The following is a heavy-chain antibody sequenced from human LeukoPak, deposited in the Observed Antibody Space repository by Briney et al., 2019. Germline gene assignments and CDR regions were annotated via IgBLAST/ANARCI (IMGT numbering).Heavy chain of an antibody. Sequence: GGSLRLSCAGSGFTFSSCWMNWIRQAPGKGLEGVANIKQDGSEREYVDSVKGRFTISRDNAKDSLYLQMKSLRVEDTAVHYCARDSDLPVDYRGQGTLVTVSS. CDR2: IKQDGSER. CDR3: ARDSDLPVDY. V-gene: IGHV3-7*03. CDR1: GFTFSSCW. J-gene: IGHJ4*02. D-gene: IGHD3-10*01.